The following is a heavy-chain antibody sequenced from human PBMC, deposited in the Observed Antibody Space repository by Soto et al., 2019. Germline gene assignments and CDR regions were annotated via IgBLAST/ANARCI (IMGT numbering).Heavy chain of an antibody. CDR1: ESTCINYD. J-gene: IGHJ5*02. V-gene: IGHV1-8*01. D-gene: IGHD1-1*01. CDR3: VRMASSGTLNWFDP. Sequence: VSFQASESTCINYDISWVRRATGQGLEWMGWMNPNIGNTGYALKFQGRVSMTRNTSIYTVYLELSSLASDDTAVYYCVRMASSGTLNWFDPWGQGTLVTVSS. CDR2: MNPNIGNT.